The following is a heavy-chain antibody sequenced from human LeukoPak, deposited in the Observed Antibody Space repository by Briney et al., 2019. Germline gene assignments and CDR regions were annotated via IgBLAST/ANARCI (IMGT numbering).Heavy chain of an antibody. J-gene: IGHJ3*02. CDR2: INSDGTST. Sequence: GGPLRLSCAASRFTFSFYWMDWVRHAPGKGLVWVSRINSDGTSTTYADFVKGRLTISRDNAKNTLYLQMSSLRAEDTAVYYCARPRGSNDAFDIWGQGTMVTVSS. D-gene: IGHD3-10*01. CDR1: RFTFSFYW. V-gene: IGHV3-74*01. CDR3: ARPRGSNDAFDI.